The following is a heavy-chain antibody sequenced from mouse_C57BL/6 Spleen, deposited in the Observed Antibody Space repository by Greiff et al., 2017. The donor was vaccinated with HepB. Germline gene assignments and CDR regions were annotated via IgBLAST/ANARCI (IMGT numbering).Heavy chain of an antibody. CDR1: GYTFTSYW. Sequence: VQLQQPGAELVKPGASVKLSCKASGYTFTSYWMHWVKQRPGQGLEWIGMIHPNSGSTNYNEKFKSKATLTVDKSSSTAYMQLSSLTSEDSAVYYCARSYYSNYGGFSMDYWGQGTSVTVSS. V-gene: IGHV1-64*01. D-gene: IGHD2-5*01. J-gene: IGHJ4*01. CDR3: ARSYYSNYGGFSMDY. CDR2: IHPNSGST.